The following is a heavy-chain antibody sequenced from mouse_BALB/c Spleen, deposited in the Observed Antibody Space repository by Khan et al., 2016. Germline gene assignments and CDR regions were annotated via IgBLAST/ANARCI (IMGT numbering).Heavy chain of an antibody. J-gene: IGHJ4*01. D-gene: IGHD3-1*01. CDR2: FNPYNDGT. CDR3: GRGATGFHAMDY. V-gene: IGHV1S136*01. Sequence: VQLQQSGPELVKPGASVKMSCKASGYTFTSYVMHWVKQKPGQGLEWIGYFNPYNDGTKYNEKFKGQATLTSDKSSSTAYMQLRSLTPEDSAVYYGGRGATGFHAMDYWGQGTSVTVSS. CDR1: GYTFTSYV.